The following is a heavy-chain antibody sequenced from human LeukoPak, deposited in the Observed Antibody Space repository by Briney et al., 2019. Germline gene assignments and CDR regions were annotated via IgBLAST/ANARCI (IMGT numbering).Heavy chain of an antibody. CDR1: GFTFSSYG. CDR3: AKSTDSYSGSYLDY. D-gene: IGHD1-26*01. CDR2: ISYDGTNN. J-gene: IGHJ4*02. V-gene: IGHV3-30*18. Sequence: GGSLRLSCAASGFTFSSYGMHWVRQAPGKRLEWVAVISYDGTNNYYADSVKGRFIISRDNSKNTLYLQMNSLRAEDTAVYYCAKSTDSYSGSYLDYWGQGTLVTVSS.